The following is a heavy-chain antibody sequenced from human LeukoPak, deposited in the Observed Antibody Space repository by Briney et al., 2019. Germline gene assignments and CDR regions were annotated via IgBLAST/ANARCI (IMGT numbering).Heavy chain of an antibody. V-gene: IGHV3-23*01. D-gene: IGHD3-22*01. CDR3: AKDFGYYYDSSGYYYIGLPYYFDY. CDR2: ISGSGGST. Sequence: GGSLRLSCAASGFTFSSYAMSWVRQAPGEGLEWVSAISGSGGSTYYADSVKGRFTISRDNSKNTLYLQMNSLRAEDTAVYYCAKDFGYYYDSSGYYYIGLPYYFDYWRQGTLLTVPS. J-gene: IGHJ4*02. CDR1: GFTFSSYA.